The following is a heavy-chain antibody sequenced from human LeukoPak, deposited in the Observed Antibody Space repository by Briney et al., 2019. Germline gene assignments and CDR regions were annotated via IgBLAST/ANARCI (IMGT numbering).Heavy chain of an antibody. CDR1: GFTFTDYG. J-gene: IGHJ6*03. D-gene: IGHD3-10*01. V-gene: IGHV3-33*01. CDR2: IWYDASKT. Sequence: PGGSLRLSCAASGFTFTDYGLHWVRQAPGKGLEWVAVIWYDASKTFYADSVKGRFTIPRDDAMNTLYLQMDNLSADDTAVYYCARESGGDYYMDVWGKGTTVIVSS. CDR3: ARESGGDYYMDV.